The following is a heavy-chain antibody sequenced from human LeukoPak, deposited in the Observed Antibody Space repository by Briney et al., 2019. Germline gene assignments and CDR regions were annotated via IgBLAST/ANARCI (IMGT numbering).Heavy chain of an antibody. CDR2: ISWNSGSI. Sequence: GRSLRLSCAASGFSFEDYAMHWVRQAPGKGLEWVSGISWNSGSIGYAESVKGRFTISRDNAKNSLYLQMNSLRAEDMALYYCAKGSCGGDCSIDYWGQGTLVTVSS. J-gene: IGHJ4*02. CDR3: AKGSCGGDCSIDY. D-gene: IGHD2-21*02. V-gene: IGHV3-9*03. CDR1: GFSFEDYA.